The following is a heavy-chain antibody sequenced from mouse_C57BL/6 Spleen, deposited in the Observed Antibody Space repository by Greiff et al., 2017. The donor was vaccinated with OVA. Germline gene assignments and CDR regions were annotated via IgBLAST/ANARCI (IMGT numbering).Heavy chain of an antibody. Sequence: QVQLQQPGAELVKPGASVKMSCKASGYTFTSYWITWVKQRPGQGLEWIGDIYPGSGSTNYNEKFKSKATLTVDTSSSTAYMQLSSLTSEDAAVYYCARGDVELLHDYWGQGTTLTVSS. CDR2: IYPGSGST. D-gene: IGHD2-12*01. CDR1: GYTFTSYW. V-gene: IGHV1-55*01. CDR3: ARGDVELLHDY. J-gene: IGHJ2*01.